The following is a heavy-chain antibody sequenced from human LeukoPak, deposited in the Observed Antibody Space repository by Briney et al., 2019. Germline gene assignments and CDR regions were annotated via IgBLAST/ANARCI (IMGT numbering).Heavy chain of an antibody. CDR1: GFTFSNYA. CDR3: ANSWGSGAVDN. CDR2: ISGSSAST. D-gene: IGHD3-16*01. Sequence: PGGSLRLSCAPSGFTFSNYAMSWVRQAPGKGLEWVSGISGSSASTYYADSVKGRFTISRDNSKNTLYLQMNSLRAEDTALYYCANSWGSGAVDNWGQGTMVTVSS. V-gene: IGHV3-23*01. J-gene: IGHJ3*02.